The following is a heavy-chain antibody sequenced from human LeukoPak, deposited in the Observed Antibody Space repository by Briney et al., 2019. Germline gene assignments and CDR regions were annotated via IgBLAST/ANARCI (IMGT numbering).Heavy chain of an antibody. D-gene: IGHD5-24*01. CDR3: ARDPVEMATISGAGLGDI. Sequence: GGSLRLSCVASGFTFSSYTMNWVRQAPGKGLEWVSSIGSGSSSLYYADSVKGRFTISRDNSKNTLYLQKNSLRAEDTAVYYCARDPVEMATISGAGLGDIWGQGTMVTISS. J-gene: IGHJ3*02. CDR1: GFTFSSYT. V-gene: IGHV3-21*01. CDR2: IGSGSSSL.